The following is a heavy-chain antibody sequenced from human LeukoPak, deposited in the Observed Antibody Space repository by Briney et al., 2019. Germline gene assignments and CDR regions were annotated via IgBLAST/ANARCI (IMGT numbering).Heavy chain of an antibody. CDR1: GYTFTSYD. CDR2: MNPNSGNT. J-gene: IGHJ5*02. Sequence: ASVKVSCKASGYTFTSYDINWVRQATGQGLEWMGWMNPNSGNTGYAQKFQGRVTITRNTSISTAYMELSSLRSDDTAVYYCAGTRMELLWFDPWGQGTLVTVSS. D-gene: IGHD1-7*01. CDR3: AGTRMELLWFDP. V-gene: IGHV1-8*03.